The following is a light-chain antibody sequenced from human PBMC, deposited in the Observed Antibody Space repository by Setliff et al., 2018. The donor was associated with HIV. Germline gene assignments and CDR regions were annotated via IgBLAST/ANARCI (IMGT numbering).Light chain of an antibody. Sequence: QSALTQPASVSGSPGQSVTISCTGTSSDVGAYNFVSWYQQHPGRAPKLMIYDVINRNSGVSIRFSGSKSGNAASLTISGLQAEDEADYYCSSYTTSRQFAFGSGTKV. V-gene: IGLV2-14*03. J-gene: IGLJ1*01. CDR2: DVI. CDR3: SSYTTSRQFA. CDR1: SSDVGAYNF.